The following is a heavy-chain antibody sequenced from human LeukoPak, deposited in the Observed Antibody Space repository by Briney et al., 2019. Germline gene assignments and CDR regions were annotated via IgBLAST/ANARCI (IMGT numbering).Heavy chain of an antibody. CDR1: GFTISSNY. CDR3: AAYSSSW. Sequence: GGSLRLSCAASGFTISSNYMSWVRQAPGKGLEWVSVIYSGGSTYYADSVKGRFTISRDNSKNTLYLQMNSLRAEVTAVYYCAAYSSSWRGQGTLVTVSS. J-gene: IGHJ4*02. D-gene: IGHD6-13*01. V-gene: IGHV3-53*01. CDR2: IYSGGST.